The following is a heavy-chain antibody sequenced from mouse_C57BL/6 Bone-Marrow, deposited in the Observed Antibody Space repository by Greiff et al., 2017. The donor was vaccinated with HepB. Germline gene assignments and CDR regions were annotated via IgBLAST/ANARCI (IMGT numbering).Heavy chain of an antibody. V-gene: IGHV5-17*01. CDR1: GFTFSDYG. CDR2: ISSGSSTI. CDR3: AMYYGSSGFAY. Sequence: EVQGVESGGGLVKPGGSLKLSCAASGFTFSDYGMHWVRQAPEKGLEWVAYISSGSSTIYYADTVKGRFTISRDNAKNTLFLQMTSLRSEDTAMYYCAMYYGSSGFAYWGQGTLVTVSA. D-gene: IGHD1-1*01. J-gene: IGHJ3*01.